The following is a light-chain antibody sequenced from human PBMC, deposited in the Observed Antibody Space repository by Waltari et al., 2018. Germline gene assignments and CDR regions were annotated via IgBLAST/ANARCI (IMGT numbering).Light chain of an antibody. CDR1: QSVFSN. J-gene: IGKJ5*01. CDR2: EAS. Sequence: EIVMTQSPATLSVSPGERATLSCRASQSVFSNVAWYQQKPGQAPRLLMYEASIRATGISAKFRGSGSGTESTLTISSVQSEDFAVYYCQQYNRWPPITFGQGTRLEIK. V-gene: IGKV3-15*01. CDR3: QQYNRWPPIT.